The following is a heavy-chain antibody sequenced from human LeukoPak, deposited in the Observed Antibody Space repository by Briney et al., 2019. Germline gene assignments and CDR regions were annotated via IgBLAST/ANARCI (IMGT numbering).Heavy chain of an antibody. Sequence: SETLSLTCTVSGGSISSGSYYWSWIRQPAGKGLEWIGRIYTSGTTNYNPSLKSRVTISLDTSKNQFSLKLSSVTAADTAVYYCARHSIIGGTEYAFDIWGQGTMVTVSS. V-gene: IGHV4-61*02. CDR2: IYTSGTT. D-gene: IGHD2-15*01. J-gene: IGHJ3*02. CDR1: GGSISSGSYY. CDR3: ARHSIIGGTEYAFDI.